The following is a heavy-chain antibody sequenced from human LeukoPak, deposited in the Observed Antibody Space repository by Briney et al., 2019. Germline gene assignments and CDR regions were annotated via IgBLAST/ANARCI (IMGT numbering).Heavy chain of an antibody. CDR1: GGSFSGYY. Sequence: SETLSLTCAVYGGSFSGYYWSWIRQPPGKGLEWIGEINHSGSTNYNPSLKSRVTISVDTSKNQFSLKLSSVTAADTAVYYCGYSSSWYGYFDYWGQGTLVTVSS. V-gene: IGHV4-34*01. CDR2: INHSGST. D-gene: IGHD6-13*01. CDR3: GYSSSWYGYFDY. J-gene: IGHJ4*02.